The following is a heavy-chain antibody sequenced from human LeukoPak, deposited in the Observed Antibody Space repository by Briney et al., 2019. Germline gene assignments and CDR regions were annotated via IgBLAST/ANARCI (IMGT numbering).Heavy chain of an antibody. CDR3: ASNPTYYYDSSGYYLDY. V-gene: IGHV1-69*05. CDR2: IIPIFGTA. J-gene: IGHJ4*02. Sequence: GASVKVSCKASGGTFSSYAISWVRQAPGKGLEWMGGIIPIFGTANYAQKFQGRVTITTDESTSTAYMELSSLRSEDTAVYYCASNPTYYYDSSGYYLDYWGQGTLVTVSS. D-gene: IGHD3-22*01. CDR1: GGTFSSYA.